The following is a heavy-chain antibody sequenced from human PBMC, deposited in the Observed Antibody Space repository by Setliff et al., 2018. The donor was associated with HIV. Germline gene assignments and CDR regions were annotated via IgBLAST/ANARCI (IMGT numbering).Heavy chain of an antibody. CDR1: GYTFTDYY. CDR2: VDPEDGET. J-gene: IGHJ3*02. Sequence: AASVKVSCKASGYTFTDYYMHWVQQAPGKGLEWMGRVDPEDGETIYAEKFQGRVTITADTSTDTAYMELSSLRSEDTAVYYCARDRAPNYCSGGSCYGDAFDIWGQGTMVTVSS. CDR3: ARDRAPNYCSGGSCYGDAFDI. V-gene: IGHV1-69-2*01. D-gene: IGHD2-15*01.